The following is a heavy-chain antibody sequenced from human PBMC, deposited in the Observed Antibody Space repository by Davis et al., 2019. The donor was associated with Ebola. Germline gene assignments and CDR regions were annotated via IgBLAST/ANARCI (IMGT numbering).Heavy chain of an antibody. CDR3: GGAWK. V-gene: IGHV3-74*01. CDR2: IDTAGSAT. CDR1: GFTFSSYW. D-gene: IGHD1-1*01. Sequence: PGGSLRLSCAASGFTFSSYWMHWVRQAPGKGLLWVSRIDTAGSATTYADSVRGRFTISRDNSRNTLYLQMNSLRDADTAVYYCGGAWKWGQGTLVTVSS. J-gene: IGHJ4*02.